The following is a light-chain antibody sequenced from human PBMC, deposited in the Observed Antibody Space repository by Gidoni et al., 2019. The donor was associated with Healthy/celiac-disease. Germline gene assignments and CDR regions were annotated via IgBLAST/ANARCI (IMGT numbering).Light chain of an antibody. J-gene: IGKJ4*01. CDR3: QQFNSYLT. Sequence: AIQLTQSPSSLSASVGDRVTITCRASQGISSALAWYQQKPGKAPKLLFYDATSLESGVPSRFSGSGSGTDFTLTISSLPPEDFATYYCQQFNSYLTFGGGTKVEIK. V-gene: IGKV1-13*02. CDR2: DAT. CDR1: QGISSA.